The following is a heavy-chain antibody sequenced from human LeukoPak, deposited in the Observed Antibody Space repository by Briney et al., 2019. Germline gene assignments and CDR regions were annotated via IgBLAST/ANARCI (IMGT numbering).Heavy chain of an antibody. D-gene: IGHD3-10*01. J-gene: IGHJ4*02. V-gene: IGHV3-23*01. CDR3: ARITMVRGVISYFDY. Sequence: GGSLRLSCAAFGFTFSSYAMSWVRQAPGKGLEWVSAISGSGGSTYYADSVKGRFTISRDNAKNSLYLQMNSLRAEDTAVYYCARITMVRGVISYFDYWGQGTLVTVSS. CDR1: GFTFSSYA. CDR2: ISGSGGST.